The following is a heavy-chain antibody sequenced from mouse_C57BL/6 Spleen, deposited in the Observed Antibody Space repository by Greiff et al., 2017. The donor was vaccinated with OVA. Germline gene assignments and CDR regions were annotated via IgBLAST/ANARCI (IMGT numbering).Heavy chain of an antibody. CDR3: ARITTVVGHAMDY. Sequence: QVQLQQPGAELVKPGASVKLSCKASGYTFTSYWMHWVKQRPGQGLEWIGMIHPNSGSTNYNEKFKSKATLTVDKSSSTAYMQLSSLTSEDSAVYYCARITTVVGHAMDYWGQGTSVTVSS. D-gene: IGHD1-1*01. J-gene: IGHJ4*01. CDR2: IHPNSGST. CDR1: GYTFTSYW. V-gene: IGHV1-64*01.